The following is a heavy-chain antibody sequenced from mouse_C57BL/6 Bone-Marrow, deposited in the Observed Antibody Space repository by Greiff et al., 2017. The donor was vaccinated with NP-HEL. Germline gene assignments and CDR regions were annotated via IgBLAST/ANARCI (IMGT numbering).Heavy chain of an antibody. CDR3: TSYDFYAMDY. CDR2: IDPGNGDT. V-gene: IGHV14-4*01. J-gene: IGHJ4*01. D-gene: IGHD6-5*01. CDR1: GFNIKDDY. Sequence: VQLQQSGAELVRPGDSVKLSCTASGFNIKDDYMHWVKLRPEPGLEWIGWIDPGNGDTEYASKVQGKATITADTSSNTAYLQLSSLTSEATDVYYCTSYDFYAMDYWGQGTSVTVSS.